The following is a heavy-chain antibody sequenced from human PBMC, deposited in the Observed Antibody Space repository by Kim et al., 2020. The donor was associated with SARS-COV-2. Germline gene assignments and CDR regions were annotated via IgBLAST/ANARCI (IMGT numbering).Heavy chain of an antibody. D-gene: IGHD5-12*01. Sequence: YAQKFQGRVTITADKSTSTAYMELSSLRSEDTAVYYCAPHSGYGDLRFDPWGQGTLVTVSS. J-gene: IGHJ5*02. CDR3: APHSGYGDLRFDP. V-gene: IGHV1-69*02.